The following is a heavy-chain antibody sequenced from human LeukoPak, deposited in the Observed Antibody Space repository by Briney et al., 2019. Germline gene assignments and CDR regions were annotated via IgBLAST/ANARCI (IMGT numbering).Heavy chain of an antibody. J-gene: IGHJ4*02. CDR2: IYTSGST. CDR1: GGSISSGSYY. Sequence: SETLSLTCTVSGGSISSGSYYWSWIRQPAGKGLEWIGRIYTSGSTNYIPSLKSRVTISVDTSKNQFSLKLSSVTAADTAVYYCARDYGGAVADWGQGTLVTVSS. CDR3: ARDYGGAVAD. D-gene: IGHD6-19*01. V-gene: IGHV4-61*02.